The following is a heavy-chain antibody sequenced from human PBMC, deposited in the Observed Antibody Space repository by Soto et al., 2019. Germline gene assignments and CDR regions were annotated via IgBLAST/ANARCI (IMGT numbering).Heavy chain of an antibody. CDR2: IYYSGST. D-gene: IGHD2-21*01. CDR3: ARDRVKQEGIFDP. Sequence: LSLTCTVSGGSISSYYWSWIRQPPGKGLEWIGYIYYSGSTNYNPSLKSRVTISVDTSKNQFSLKLSSVTAADTAVYYCARDRVKQEGIFDPWGQGTLVTVSS. V-gene: IGHV4-59*01. CDR1: GGSISSYY. J-gene: IGHJ5*02.